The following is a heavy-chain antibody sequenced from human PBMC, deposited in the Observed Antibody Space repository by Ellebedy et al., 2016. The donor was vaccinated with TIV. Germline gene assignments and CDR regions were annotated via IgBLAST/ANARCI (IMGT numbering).Heavy chain of an antibody. D-gene: IGHD2-2*01. Sequence: AASVKVSCKASGYTFTNYDMHWVRQAPGQRLEWMGWINAGNGNTKYSQKFQGRVTITRDTSASTAYMELSSLRFEDTAVYYCARELVPTAGMEGFDPWGQGTLVTVSS. V-gene: IGHV1-3*01. J-gene: IGHJ5*02. CDR1: GYTFTNYD. CDR2: INAGNGNT. CDR3: ARELVPTAGMEGFDP.